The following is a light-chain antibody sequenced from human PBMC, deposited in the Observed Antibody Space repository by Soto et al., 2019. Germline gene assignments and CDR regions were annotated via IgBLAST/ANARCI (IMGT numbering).Light chain of an antibody. CDR1: QDILNY. CDR2: VAS. V-gene: IGKV1-16*01. Sequence: DIQMTQSPSSLSASVGDRVTITCRASQDILNYVGWFQQKPGKAPESLIYVASSLHSGVPSRFSGSRFGTGFSLAVSSLQPEGFASYYCQPYASTVATCGEGTTLEV. CDR3: QPYASTVAT. J-gene: IGKJ2*01.